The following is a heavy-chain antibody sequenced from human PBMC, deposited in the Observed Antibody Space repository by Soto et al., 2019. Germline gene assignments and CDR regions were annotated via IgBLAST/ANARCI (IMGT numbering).Heavy chain of an antibody. D-gene: IGHD3-3*01. V-gene: IGHV4-59*08. CDR1: GGSISNYY. Sequence: SETLSLTCTVSGGSISNYYWSWIRQPPGKGLEWVGYIHYSGNTKYNPSLKSRVTISADTAKNQFSLKLSSVTAADTAVYSCARGHYDFWSGYFATIDYWGQGTLVTVSS. CDR3: ARGHYDFWSGYFATIDY. CDR2: IHYSGNT. J-gene: IGHJ4*02.